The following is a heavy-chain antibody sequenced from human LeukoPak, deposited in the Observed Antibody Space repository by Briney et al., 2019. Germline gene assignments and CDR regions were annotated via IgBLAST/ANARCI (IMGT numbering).Heavy chain of an antibody. J-gene: IGHJ5*02. CDR1: GGTFSSYA. V-gene: IGHV1-69*01. CDR2: IIPIFGTA. Sequence: SVQVSCKASGGTFSSYAISWVRQAPGQGLEWMGGIIPIFGTADYAQKFQGRVTITADESTSTAYMELSSLRSEDTAVYYCASSVDTAMALSWGQGTLVTVSS. CDR3: ASSVDTAMALS. D-gene: IGHD5-18*01.